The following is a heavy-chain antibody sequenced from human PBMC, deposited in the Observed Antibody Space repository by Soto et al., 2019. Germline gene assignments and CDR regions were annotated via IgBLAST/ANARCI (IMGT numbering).Heavy chain of an antibody. D-gene: IGHD3-22*01. Sequence: GGSLRLSCTASGFTFSSYEMNWVRQAPGKGLEWVSYISSGGITIYYADSVKGRFTISGDNAENSLYLQVISLRAEDTAVYYCARGGTSMTVAKNFDYWGQGTLVTVSS. CDR1: GFTFSSYE. CDR2: ISSGGITI. CDR3: ARGGTSMTVAKNFDY. V-gene: IGHV3-48*03. J-gene: IGHJ4*02.